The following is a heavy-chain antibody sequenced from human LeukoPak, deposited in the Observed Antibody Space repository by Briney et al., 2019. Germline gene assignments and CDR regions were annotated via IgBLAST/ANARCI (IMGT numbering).Heavy chain of an antibody. V-gene: IGHV1-18*04. CDR3: ARDQDYDFWSGPDY. Sequence: ASVKVSCKASGYTFPVYYIHWVRQAPGQGLEWMGWISAYNGNTNYAQKLQGRVTMTTDTSTSTAYMELRSLRSDDTAVYYCARDQDYDFWSGPDYWGQGTLVTVSS. J-gene: IGHJ4*02. D-gene: IGHD3-3*01. CDR1: GYTFPVYY. CDR2: ISAYNGNT.